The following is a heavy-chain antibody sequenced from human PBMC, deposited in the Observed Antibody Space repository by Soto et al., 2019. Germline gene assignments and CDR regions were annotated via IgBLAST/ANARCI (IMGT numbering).Heavy chain of an antibody. CDR3: ARQIYDSDTGPNFQYYFDS. J-gene: IGHJ4*02. Sequence: GEALKLSVTGSGYSLACYFIPWVRQTPGKGLEWMGRIDPSDSQTYYSPSFRGHVTISVTKSITTVFLQWSSLRASDTAMYYCARQIYDSDTGPNFQYYFDSWGQGTPVTVSS. D-gene: IGHD3-22*01. V-gene: IGHV5-10-1*01. CDR1: GYSLACYF. CDR2: IDPSDSQT.